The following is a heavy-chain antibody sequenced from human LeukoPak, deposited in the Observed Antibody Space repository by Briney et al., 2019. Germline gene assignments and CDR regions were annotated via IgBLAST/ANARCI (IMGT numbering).Heavy chain of an antibody. D-gene: IGHD6-19*01. CDR3: AVAGQGYFQH. CDR1: GFTFSGSA. CDR2: IRSKANSYAT. Sequence: GGSLRHSCAASGFTFSGSAMHWVRQASGKVLEWVRRIRSKANSYATAYAASVKGRFTISRDDSKNTAYVQMNSLKTEDTAVYYCAVAGQGYFQHWGQGTLVTISS. V-gene: IGHV3-73*01. J-gene: IGHJ1*01.